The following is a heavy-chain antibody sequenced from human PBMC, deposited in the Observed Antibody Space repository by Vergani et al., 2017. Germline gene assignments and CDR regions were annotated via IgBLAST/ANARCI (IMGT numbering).Heavy chain of an antibody. V-gene: IGHV1-18*01. J-gene: IGHJ4*02. Sequence: QVQLVQSGAEVKTPGASVKVSCTASGYTFSSYGISWVRQAPGQGLAWMGWISTYNGKTNYAQKLQGRVTMTTDTSTSTAYMELRSLRSDDTAVYYCSRPYSNYVHFYFDYWGQGTLVTVSS. CDR3: SRPYSNYVHFYFDY. CDR2: ISTYNGKT. D-gene: IGHD4-11*01. CDR1: GYTFSSYG.